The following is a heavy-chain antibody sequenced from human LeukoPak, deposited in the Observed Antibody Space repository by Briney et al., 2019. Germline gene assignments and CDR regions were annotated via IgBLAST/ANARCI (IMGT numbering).Heavy chain of an antibody. V-gene: IGHV4-61*02. J-gene: IGHJ3*02. CDR3: ARVYRKDVYNFDGFDI. Sequence: PSETLSLTCTVSSGSINSDGYYWSWIRQPAGQGLEWNGRVYSSGSANYSPSLKSRVIISIDTSKNQFSLRLSSVTAADTAVYYCARVYRKDVYNFDGFDIWGQGTMVTVS. D-gene: IGHD5-24*01. CDR2: VYSSGSA. CDR1: SGSINSDGYY.